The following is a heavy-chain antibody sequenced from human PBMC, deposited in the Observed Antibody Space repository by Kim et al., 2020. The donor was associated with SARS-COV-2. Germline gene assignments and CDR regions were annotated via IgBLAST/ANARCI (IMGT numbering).Heavy chain of an antibody. D-gene: IGHD1-1*01. J-gene: IGHJ4*02. Sequence: YAESVKGRFTISRDNSKNALYLQMNSLRAEDTAVYYCAKGGATTPNDHDYWGQGALVTVSS. CDR3: AKGGATTPNDHDY. V-gene: IGHV3-30*02.